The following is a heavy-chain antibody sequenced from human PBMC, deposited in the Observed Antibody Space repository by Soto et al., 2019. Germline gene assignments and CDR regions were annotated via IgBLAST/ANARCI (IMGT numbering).Heavy chain of an antibody. CDR3: ARGRYDYSNYYFDY. J-gene: IGHJ4*02. CDR2: IWYDGSNI. V-gene: IGHV3-33*01. D-gene: IGHD4-4*01. CDR1: GFTFSSFG. Sequence: GGSLRLSCAASGFTFSSFGMHWVRQAPGKGLEWVAVIWYDGSNIHYADSVKGRFTISRDNSRSTLYLQMNSLRAEDTAVYYCARGRYDYSNYYFDYCGQGTLVTVSS.